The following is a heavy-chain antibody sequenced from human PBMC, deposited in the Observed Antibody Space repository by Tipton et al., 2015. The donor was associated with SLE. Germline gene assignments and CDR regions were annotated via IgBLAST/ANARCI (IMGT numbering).Heavy chain of an antibody. CDR3: TAGIAVAFDY. Sequence: SLRLSCAASGFTFSSYAMSWVRQAPGKGLEWVSAISGSGGSTYYADSVKGRFTISRDNSKNTLYLQMNSLRAEDTAVYYCTAGIAVAFDYWGQGTLVTVSS. V-gene: IGHV3-23*01. D-gene: IGHD6-19*01. J-gene: IGHJ4*02. CDR2: ISGSGGST. CDR1: GFTFSSYA.